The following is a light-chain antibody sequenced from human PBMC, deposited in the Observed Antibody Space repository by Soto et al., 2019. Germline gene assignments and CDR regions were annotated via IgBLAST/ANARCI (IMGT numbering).Light chain of an antibody. CDR3: CSYAGSYSYV. J-gene: IGLJ1*01. V-gene: IGLV2-11*01. CDR1: RSDVGNYDY. CDR2: DVS. Sequence: QSVLTQPRSVSGSPGQSVTISCTGTRSDVGNYDYVSWHQQYPGKAPKLMIYDVSKRPSGVPDRFSGSKSGNTASLTISGLQTEDEADYYCCSYAGSYSYVFGTGTQLTVL.